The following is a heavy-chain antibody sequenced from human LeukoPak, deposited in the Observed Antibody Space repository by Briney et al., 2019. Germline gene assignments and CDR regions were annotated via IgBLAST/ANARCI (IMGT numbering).Heavy chain of an antibody. CDR2: ISWNSSSI. Sequence: GGSLRLSCAASGFTFDDYAMHWVRHAPGKGLEWVSGISWNSSSIGYADSVKGRFTISRDNAKNSLYLQMNSLRAEDTALYYCAKAYYGYSGYDPSYYFDYWGQGTLVTVSS. CDR1: GFTFDDYA. CDR3: AKAYYGYSGYDPSYYFDY. D-gene: IGHD5-12*01. J-gene: IGHJ4*02. V-gene: IGHV3-9*01.